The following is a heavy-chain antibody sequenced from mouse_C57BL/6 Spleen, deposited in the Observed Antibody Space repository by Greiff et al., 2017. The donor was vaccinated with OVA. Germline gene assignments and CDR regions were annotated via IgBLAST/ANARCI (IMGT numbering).Heavy chain of an antibody. CDR1: GYTFTSYW. D-gene: IGHD4-1*01. CDR3: AREDWDDAMDY. J-gene: IGHJ4*01. CDR2: IYPSDSET. V-gene: IGHV1-61*01. Sequence: VQLQQPGAELVRPGSSVKLSCKASGYTFTSYWMAWVKQRPGQGLEWIGNIYPSDSETHYNQKFKDKATLTVDKSSSTAYMQLSSLTSEDSAVYYGAREDWDDAMDYWGQGTSVTVSS.